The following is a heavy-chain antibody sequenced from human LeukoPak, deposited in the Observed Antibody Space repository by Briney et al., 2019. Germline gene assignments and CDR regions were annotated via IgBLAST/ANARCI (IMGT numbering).Heavy chain of an antibody. D-gene: IGHD3-22*01. V-gene: IGHV3-21*01. Sequence: GGSLRLSCAASGFTFSSYGMHWVRQAPGKGLEWVSSISSSSSYIYYADSVKGRFTISRDNAKNSLYLQMNSLRAEDTAVYYCARISRNYYDSSGYYYFDYWGQGTLVTVSS. J-gene: IGHJ4*02. CDR3: ARISRNYYDSSGYYYFDY. CDR1: GFTFSSYG. CDR2: ISSSSSYI.